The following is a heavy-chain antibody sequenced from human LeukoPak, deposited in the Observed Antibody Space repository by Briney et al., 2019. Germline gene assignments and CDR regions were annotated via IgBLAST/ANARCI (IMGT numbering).Heavy chain of an antibody. Sequence: GGSLRLSCAASGFTFRDFYMTWIRQAPGRGLEWVAYIGPSGTIMNYADSVKGRFTVSRDNAENSLYLHMNSLRAEDTAVYYCTRDPRLCDYWGQGTLVTVSS. J-gene: IGHJ4*02. CDR2: IGPSGTIM. CDR3: TRDPRLCDY. V-gene: IGHV3-11*01. CDR1: GFTFRDFY.